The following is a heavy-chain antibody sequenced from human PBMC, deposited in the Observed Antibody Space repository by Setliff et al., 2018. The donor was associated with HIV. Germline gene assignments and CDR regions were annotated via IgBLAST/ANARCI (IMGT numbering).Heavy chain of an antibody. CDR2: TIPVFGRT. J-gene: IGHJ5*02. CDR1: GDTFSIHP. Sequence: GASVKVSCKASGDTFSIHPISWVRQAPGRGLEWMGNTIPVFGRTNYAQRFQGRVTITTDKSTTTVFIEVTGLRSDDTAVYYCARVGHIVVVIAIFDPWGQGTLVTVSS. V-gene: IGHV1-69*04. D-gene: IGHD2-21*01. CDR3: ARVGHIVVVIAIFDP.